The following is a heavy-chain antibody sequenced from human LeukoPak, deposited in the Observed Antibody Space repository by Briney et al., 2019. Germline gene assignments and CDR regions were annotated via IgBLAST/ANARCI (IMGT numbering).Heavy chain of an antibody. Sequence: SXAXSXVRQAPGXXLEWVSAISGSGGSTYYADSVKGRFTISRDNSKNTLYLQMNSLRAEDTAVYYCAKGRYFDYWGQGTLVTVSS. J-gene: IGHJ4*02. CDR2: ISGSGGST. CDR3: AKGRYFDY. V-gene: IGHV3-23*01. CDR1: SXA.